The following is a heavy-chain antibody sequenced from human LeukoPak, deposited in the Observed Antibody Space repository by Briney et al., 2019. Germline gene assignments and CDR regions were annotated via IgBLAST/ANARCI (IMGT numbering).Heavy chain of an antibody. CDR2: ISSSSSII. D-gene: IGHD2-8*01. V-gene: IGHV3-48*02. J-gene: IGHJ4*02. CDR3: ARETGYAFDY. CDR1: GFTFSCYS. Sequence: GGSLRLSCAASGFTFSCYSMNWVRQAPGKGLEWVSFISSSSSIISYADSVRGRFTICRDNAKTALYLQMNSLRDEDTAVYYCARETGYAFDYWGQGTLVTVSS.